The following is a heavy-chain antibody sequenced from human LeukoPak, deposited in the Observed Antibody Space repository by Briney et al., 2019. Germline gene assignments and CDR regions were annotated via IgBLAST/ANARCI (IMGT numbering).Heavy chain of an antibody. V-gene: IGHV4-34*01. Sequence: SSETLSLTCAVYGGSFSGYYWSWIRQPPGKGLEWIGEINHSGSTNYNPSLKSRVTISVDTSKNQFSLKLSSVTAADTAVYYCAKLDTAMVYDYWGQGTLVTVSS. CDR3: AKLDTAMVYDY. D-gene: IGHD5-18*01. CDR2: INHSGST. CDR1: GGSFSGYY. J-gene: IGHJ4*02.